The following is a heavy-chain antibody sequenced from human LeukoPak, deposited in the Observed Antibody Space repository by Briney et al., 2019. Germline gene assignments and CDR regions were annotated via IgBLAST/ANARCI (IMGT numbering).Heavy chain of an antibody. CDR1: GGSISSGGYY. CDR3: ARGQLXNXDY. CDR2: IYYSGST. D-gene: IGHD1-1*01. V-gene: IGHV4-31*03. Sequence: SETLSLTCTVSGGSISSGGYYWSWIRQHPGKGLEWIGYIYYSGSTYYNPSLKSRVTISVYTSKNQFSLKLSSVTAADTAVYYXARGQLXNXDYWGXXXXVTV. J-gene: IGHJ4*02.